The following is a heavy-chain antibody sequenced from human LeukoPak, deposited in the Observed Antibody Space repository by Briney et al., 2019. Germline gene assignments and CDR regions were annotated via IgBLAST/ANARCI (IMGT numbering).Heavy chain of an antibody. CDR1: GFTFSSYA. Sequence: GGCLRLSCVASGFTFSSYAMHWVRQAPGKGLEYVSGISSNGGSTYYANSVKDRFNISRDNSKNTLYLQMGSLRAEDTAVYHCARAGRNDASLGMDVWGQGTTVTVSS. D-gene: IGHD1-1*01. CDR3: ARAGRNDASLGMDV. CDR2: ISSNGGST. J-gene: IGHJ6*02. V-gene: IGHV3-64*01.